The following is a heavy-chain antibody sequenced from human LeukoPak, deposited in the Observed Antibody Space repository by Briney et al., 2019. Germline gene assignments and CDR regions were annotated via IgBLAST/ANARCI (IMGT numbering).Heavy chain of an antibody. Sequence: ASVKVSCKASGYTFTGYYMHWVRQAPGQGLEWMGWINPKSGGTNYAQTFQGRVTMTRDTANSTAYMEVSRLRGDDTAVYYCAXVYXWGFGELLPLDYWGQGXLVTV. CDR1: GYTFTGYY. CDR3: AXVYXWGFGELLPLDY. J-gene: IGHJ4*02. CDR2: INPKSGGT. V-gene: IGHV1-2*02. D-gene: IGHD3-10*01.